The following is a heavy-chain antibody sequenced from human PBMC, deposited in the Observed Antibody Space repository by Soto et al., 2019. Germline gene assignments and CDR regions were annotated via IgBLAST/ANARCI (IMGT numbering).Heavy chain of an antibody. Sequence: QVQLQESGPGLVKPSGTLSLTCAVSGGSISSSNWWSWVRQPPGKGLEWIGEISHSGTTNYNPSLNSPVTISLDKSKNQFSLNPSSVTAADTAVYYCARSVPIAPRNRSSCYYMDVWGKGTTVAVSS. D-gene: IGHD6-6*01. V-gene: IGHV4-4*02. CDR3: ARSVPIAPRNRSSCYYMDV. J-gene: IGHJ6*03. CDR2: ISHSGTT. CDR1: GGSISSSNW.